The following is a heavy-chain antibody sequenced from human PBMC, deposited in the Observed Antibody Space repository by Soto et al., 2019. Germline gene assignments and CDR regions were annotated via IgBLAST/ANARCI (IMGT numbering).Heavy chain of an antibody. CDR3: VGALTYEVPYYYYGMDV. D-gene: IGHD3-16*01. Sequence: GGSLRLSCAASGFSFSTYLISWVRQAPWKGLEWVDNIKQGGNEKFYVDSVKGRFTISRDNDKKSLYLQMDSLRVEDTAVYYCVGALTYEVPYYYYGMDVWGQGTTVTVSS. J-gene: IGHJ6*02. CDR1: GFSFSTYL. V-gene: IGHV3-7*01. CDR2: IKQGGNEK.